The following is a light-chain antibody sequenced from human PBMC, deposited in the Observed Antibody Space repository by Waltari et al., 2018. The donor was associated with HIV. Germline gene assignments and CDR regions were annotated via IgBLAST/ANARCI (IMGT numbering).Light chain of an antibody. Sequence: ELVLTQSPATLSLSPGERATLSCRASQSVDNYLAWFQQKPGQAPRLLIYDASNRATGIPARFSGSGSGTDFTLTISSLEPEDFAVYYCQQRSGWLLTFGGGTKVEIK. CDR1: QSVDNY. V-gene: IGKV3-11*01. CDR3: QQRSGWLLT. CDR2: DAS. J-gene: IGKJ4*01.